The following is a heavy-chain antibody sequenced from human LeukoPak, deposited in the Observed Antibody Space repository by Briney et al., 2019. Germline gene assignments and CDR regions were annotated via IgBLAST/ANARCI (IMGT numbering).Heavy chain of an antibody. V-gene: IGHV3-21*01. CDR1: GFTFSSYS. CDR2: ISSSSSYI. J-gene: IGHJ4*02. CDR3: SIVYCSSTSCHGAY. D-gene: IGHD2-2*01. Sequence: PGGSLRLSCVASGFTFSSYSMNWVRQAPGKGLEWVSSISSSSSYIYYADSVKGRCTISRDNAKNSLYLQMNSLRAEDTAVYYCSIVYCSSTSCHGAYWGQGTLVTVSS.